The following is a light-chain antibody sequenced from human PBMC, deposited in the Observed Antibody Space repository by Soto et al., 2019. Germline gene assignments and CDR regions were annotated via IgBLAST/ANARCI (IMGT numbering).Light chain of an antibody. J-gene: IGKJ1*01. V-gene: IGKV1-39*01. CDR2: AAS. CDR1: KSISSY. CDR3: QQSYSTLWT. Sequence: DIQMTQSPSSLSASVGDRVTITCRASKSISSYLNWYQQKPGKAPKLLIYAASSLQSGVPSRFSGSGSGTDFTLTISSLQPEDFATYHCQQSYSTLWTFGQGTKVEIK.